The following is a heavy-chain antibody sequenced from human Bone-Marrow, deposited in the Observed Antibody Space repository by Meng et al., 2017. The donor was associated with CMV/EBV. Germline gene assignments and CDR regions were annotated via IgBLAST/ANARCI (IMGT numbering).Heavy chain of an antibody. CDR1: GFTFSSYS. CDR2: ISSSGSTI. CDR3: ARDQVIVVVPAAMSPYYYYGMDV. J-gene: IGHJ6*01. D-gene: IGHD2-2*01. Sequence: GESLKISGAASGFTFSSYSMNWVRQAPGKGLEWVSYISSSGSTIYYADSVKGRFTISRDNAKNSLYLQMNSLRAEDTAVYYCARDQVIVVVPAAMSPYYYYGMDVWGQGTTVTVSS. V-gene: IGHV3-48*04.